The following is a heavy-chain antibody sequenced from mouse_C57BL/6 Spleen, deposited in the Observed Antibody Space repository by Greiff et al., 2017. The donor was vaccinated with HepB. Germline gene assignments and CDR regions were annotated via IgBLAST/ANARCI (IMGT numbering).Heavy chain of an antibody. V-gene: IGHV1-72*01. Sequence: QVQLQQPGAELVKPGASVKLSCKASGYTFTSYWMHWVKQRPGRGLECIGRIDPNSGGTKYNEKFKSKATLTVDKPSSTAYMQLSSLTSEDSAVYYCARVDYDYSFDYWCQGTTLTVSS. J-gene: IGHJ2*01. CDR2: IDPNSGGT. D-gene: IGHD2-4*01. CDR3: ARVDYDYSFDY. CDR1: GYTFTSYW.